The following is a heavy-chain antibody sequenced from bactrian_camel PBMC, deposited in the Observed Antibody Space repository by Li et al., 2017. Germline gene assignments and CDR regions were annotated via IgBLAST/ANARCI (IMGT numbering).Heavy chain of an antibody. V-gene: IGHV3S60*01. D-gene: IGHD2*01. CDR2: ISASGGDT. Sequence: HVQLVESGGGSVQAGGSLRLSCAASGHTYGANCMGWFRQAPGKEREGMSCISASGGDTHNVDSVKGRFTISRDNFKRTLYLQMNNLKPEDTAMYYCASTSIRSYCGGYYLLNQYNYNYWGQGTQVTVS. J-gene: IGHJ4*01. CDR3: ASTSIRSYCGGYYLLNQYNYNY. CDR1: GHTYGANC.